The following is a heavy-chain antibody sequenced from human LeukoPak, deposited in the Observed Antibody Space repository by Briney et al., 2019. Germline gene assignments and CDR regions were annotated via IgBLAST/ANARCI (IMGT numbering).Heavy chain of an antibody. J-gene: IGHJ4*02. V-gene: IGHV4-39*01. CDR2: IYYSGNT. CDR3: ARSSAVSSWLDS. CDR1: GGSISSSTSY. Sequence: SETLSLTCTVSGGSISSSTSYWGRIRQPPGKGLEWIGSIYYSGNTYYNPSLGSRVTISVDRSKSQFSLKLSSVTAADTSVYYCARSSAVSSWLDSWGQGTLVTVSS. D-gene: IGHD3-22*01.